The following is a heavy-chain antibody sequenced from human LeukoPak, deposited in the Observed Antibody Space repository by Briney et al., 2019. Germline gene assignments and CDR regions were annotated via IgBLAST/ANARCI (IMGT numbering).Heavy chain of an antibody. J-gene: IGHJ4*02. D-gene: IGHD4-17*01. V-gene: IGHV3-23*01. CDR3: ARTRTVTIDY. Sequence: PGGSLRLSCAASGFTFSNAWMSWVRQAPGKGLEWVSAISGSGGTTYYADSVKGRFTISRDNSKNTLYLQMNSLRAEDTALYYCARTRTVTIDYWGQGTLVTVSS. CDR1: GFTFSNAW. CDR2: ISGSGGTT.